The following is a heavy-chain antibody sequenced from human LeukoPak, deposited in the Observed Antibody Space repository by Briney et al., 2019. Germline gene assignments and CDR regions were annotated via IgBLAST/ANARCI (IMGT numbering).Heavy chain of an antibody. V-gene: IGHV1-69*13. CDR3: ASSGYSSSWYWFDY. D-gene: IGHD6-13*01. CDR2: IIPIFGTA. CDR1: GGTFSSYA. Sequence: GASVRVSCKASGGTFSSYAISWVRQAPGQGLEWMGGIIPIFGTANYAQKFQGRVTITADESTSTAYMELSSLRSEDTAVYYCASSGYSSSWYWFDYWGQGTQVTVSS. J-gene: IGHJ4*02.